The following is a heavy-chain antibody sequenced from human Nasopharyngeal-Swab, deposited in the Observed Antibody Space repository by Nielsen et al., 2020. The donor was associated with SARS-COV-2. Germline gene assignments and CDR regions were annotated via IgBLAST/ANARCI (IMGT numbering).Heavy chain of an antibody. CDR3: AKGTITMVRGVIKGGGFDY. D-gene: IGHD3-10*01. Sequence: GGSLRLSCAASGFTFSSYGMHWVRQAPGKGLEWVAVISYDGSNKYYADSVKGRFTISRDNSKNTLYLQMNSLRAEDTAVYYCAKGTITMVRGVIKGGGFDYWGQGTLVTVSS. J-gene: IGHJ4*02. CDR1: GFTFSSYG. V-gene: IGHV3-30*18. CDR2: ISYDGSNK.